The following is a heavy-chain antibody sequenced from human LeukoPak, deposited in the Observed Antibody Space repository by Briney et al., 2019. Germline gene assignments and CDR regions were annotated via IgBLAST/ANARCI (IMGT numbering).Heavy chain of an antibody. CDR1: GFTFSSYG. Sequence: PGGSLRLSCAASGFTFSSYGMQWVRQAPGKGLERVAVIWYDGSNEYYADSMKGRFTISRDDSKNTLYLQMNSLRAEDTAVYYCARDGGSSWSDYWGQGTLVTVSS. J-gene: IGHJ4*02. V-gene: IGHV3-33*01. CDR3: ARDGGSSWSDY. CDR2: IWYDGSNE. D-gene: IGHD6-13*01.